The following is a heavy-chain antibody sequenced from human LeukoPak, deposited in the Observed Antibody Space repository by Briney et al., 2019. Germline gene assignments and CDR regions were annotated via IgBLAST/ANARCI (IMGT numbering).Heavy chain of an antibody. CDR3: ARGVVPAAMPDYYYYGMDV. CDR2: IYYSGST. D-gene: IGHD2-2*01. CDR1: GGSISNYY. J-gene: IGHJ6*02. Sequence: SSETLSLTCTVSGGSISNYYWTWIRQPPGKGLEWIGYIYYSGSTYYNPSLKSRVTISVDTSKNQFSLKLTSVTAADTAVYYCARGVVPAAMPDYYYYGMDVWGQGTTVTVSS. V-gene: IGHV4-59*08.